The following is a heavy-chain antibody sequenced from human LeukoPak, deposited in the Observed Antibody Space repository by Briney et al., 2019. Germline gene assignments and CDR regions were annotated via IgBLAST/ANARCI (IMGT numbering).Heavy chain of an antibody. CDR3: AREAVNYYDSSGYYFFDY. CDR2: IYTSGST. J-gene: IGHJ4*02. D-gene: IGHD3-22*01. V-gene: IGHV4-4*07. Sequence: SETLSLTCTVSGVSISSYYWSWIRQPAGKGLEWIGRIYTSGSTNYNPSLKSRVTMSVDTSKNQFSLKLSSVTAADTAVYYCAREAVNYYDSSGYYFFDYWGQGTLVTVSS. CDR1: GVSISSYY.